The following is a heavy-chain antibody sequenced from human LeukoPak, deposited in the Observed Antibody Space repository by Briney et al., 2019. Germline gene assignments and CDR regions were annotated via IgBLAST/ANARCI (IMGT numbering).Heavy chain of an antibody. CDR2: ISSSSSYT. CDR1: GFTFSDYY. V-gene: IGHV3-11*06. D-gene: IGHD6-19*01. J-gene: IGHJ4*02. Sequence: GGSLRLSCAASGFTFSDYYMSWIRQAPGKGLEWVSYISSSSSYTNYADSVKGRFTISRDNAKNSLYLQMNSLRAEDTAVYYCARRRYSSGWYVDYWGQGTPVTVSS. CDR3: ARRRYSSGWYVDY.